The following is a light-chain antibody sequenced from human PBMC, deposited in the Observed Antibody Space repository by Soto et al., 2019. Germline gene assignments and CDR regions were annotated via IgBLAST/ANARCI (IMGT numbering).Light chain of an antibody. V-gene: IGLV2-14*01. CDR1: SSDIGTYDY. J-gene: IGLJ1*01. Sequence: QSALTQPASLSGSPGQSITISCTGTSSDIGTYDYVSWFQQHPGKAPKLMISEVNHRPSGVSNRFSGSKSGNTAYLTISGHQVEDVDEYFCLSFTTASTLVFGSGTKVTVL. CDR2: EVN. CDR3: LSFTTASTLV.